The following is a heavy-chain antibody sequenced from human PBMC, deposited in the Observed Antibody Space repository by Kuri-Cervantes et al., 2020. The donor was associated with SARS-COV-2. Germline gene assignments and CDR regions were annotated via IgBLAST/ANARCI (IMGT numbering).Heavy chain of an antibody. CDR1: GYTFTSYG. V-gene: IGHV1-18*01. J-gene: IGHJ1*01. CDR3: ARSIAAAGTVYFQH. D-gene: IGHD6-13*01. Sequence: ASVKVSCKASGYTFTSYGISWVRQAPGQGLEWMGWISAYNGNTNYAQKFQGRVTITRDTSASTAYMELSSLRSEDTAVYYCARSIAAAGTVYFQHWGQGTLVTVSS. CDR2: ISAYNGNT.